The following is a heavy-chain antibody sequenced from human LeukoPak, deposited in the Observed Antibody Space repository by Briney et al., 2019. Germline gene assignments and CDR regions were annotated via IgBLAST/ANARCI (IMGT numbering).Heavy chain of an antibody. Sequence: PGGSLRLSCAASGFSFTSYGMHWVRQAPGKGLEWVALITYDGYYKYYSDSVKGRFTISSDTSKNTLYLQMNSLRAEDTAVYYCARDLSPVVRASPMGYWGQGTLVTASS. D-gene: IGHD3-10*01. J-gene: IGHJ4*02. CDR3: ARDLSPVVRASPMGY. CDR1: GFSFTSYG. CDR2: ITYDGYYK. V-gene: IGHV3-30*03.